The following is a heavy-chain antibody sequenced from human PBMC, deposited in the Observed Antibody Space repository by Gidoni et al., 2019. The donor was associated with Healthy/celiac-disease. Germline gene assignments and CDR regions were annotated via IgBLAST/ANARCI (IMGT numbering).Heavy chain of an antibody. CDR2: INPNSGGT. Sequence: QVQLVQSGAEVKKPGASVKVSCKASGYTFTGYYMHWVRQAPGQGLEWMGWINPNSGGTNYAQKFQGWVTMTRDTSISTAYMERSRLRSDDTAVYYCARDGYYYDSSGSDGPFDYWGQGTLVTVSS. J-gene: IGHJ4*02. V-gene: IGHV1-2*04. CDR3: ARDGYYYDSSGSDGPFDY. CDR1: GYTFTGYY. D-gene: IGHD3-22*01.